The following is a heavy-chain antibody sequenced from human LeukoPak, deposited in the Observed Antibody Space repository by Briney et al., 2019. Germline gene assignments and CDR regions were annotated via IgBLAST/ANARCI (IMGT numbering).Heavy chain of an antibody. CDR2: IYSSGST. CDR1: GGSISDYC. CDR3: ARTNYDFWSGYYRDNWFDP. V-gene: IGHV4-59*01. Sequence: PSETLSLTCTVSGGSISDYCWSWIRQPPGRGVEWIGYIYSSGSTNYNPSLKSRLTMLVDTSKNQFSLKLSSVTAADTAVYYCARTNYDFWSGYYRDNWFDPWGQGTLVTVSS. J-gene: IGHJ5*02. D-gene: IGHD3-3*01.